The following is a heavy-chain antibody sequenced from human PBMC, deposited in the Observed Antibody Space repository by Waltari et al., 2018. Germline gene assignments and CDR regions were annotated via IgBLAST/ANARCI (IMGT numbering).Heavy chain of an antibody. Sequence: QVQLVQSGVEVKKPGASVKVSCKASGYTFTGYYMHWVRQAPGQGLEWMGRINPNRGGTNYAQKFQVRVTMTRDTSISTAYMELSRLRSDDTAVYYCARDLPRDLSESLGMDVWGQGTTVTVSS. CDR1: GYTFTGYY. V-gene: IGHV1-2*06. CDR2: INPNRGGT. CDR3: ARDLPRDLSESLGMDV. J-gene: IGHJ6*02.